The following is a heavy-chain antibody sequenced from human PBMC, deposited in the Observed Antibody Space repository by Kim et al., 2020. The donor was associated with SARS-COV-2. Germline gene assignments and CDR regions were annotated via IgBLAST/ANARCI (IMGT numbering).Heavy chain of an antibody. CDR1: GFTLSSCA. V-gene: IGHV3-30-3*01. D-gene: IGHD5-12*01. Sequence: GGSLRLSCAASGFTLSSCAIHWVRQAPGKGLEWVAVISYDGSNKNYADSVKGRFTISRDNSKNTLYLQMNSLRAEDTALYYCARDPGSRRRWLTYSYYGMDVWGQGNPVTVSS. J-gene: IGHJ6*02. CDR2: ISYDGSNK. CDR3: ARDPGSRRRWLTYSYYGMDV.